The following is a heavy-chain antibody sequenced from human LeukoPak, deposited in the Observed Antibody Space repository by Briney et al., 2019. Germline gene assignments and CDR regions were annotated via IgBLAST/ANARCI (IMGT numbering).Heavy chain of an antibody. CDR1: GGSISSYY. J-gene: IGHJ3*02. CDR3: ARARGRDGYNWYAFDI. Sequence: SETLSLTCTVSGGSISSYYWSWIRQPPGKGLEWIGYIYYSGSTNYNPSLKSRVTISVDTSKNQFSLKLSSVTAADTAVYYCARARGRDGYNWYAFDIWGQGTMVTVSS. V-gene: IGHV4-59*01. D-gene: IGHD5-24*01. CDR2: IYYSGST.